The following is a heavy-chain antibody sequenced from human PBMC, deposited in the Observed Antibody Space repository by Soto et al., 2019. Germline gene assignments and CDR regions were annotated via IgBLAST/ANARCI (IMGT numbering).Heavy chain of an antibody. J-gene: IGHJ4*02. Sequence: SETLSLTCTVSGGSISSGGYYWSWIRQHPGKGLEWIGYIYYSGSTYYNPSLKSRVTISVDTSKNQFSLKLSSVTAADTAVYYCARQVVVAAGTLDYWGQGTLVTVSS. CDR1: GGSISSGGYY. CDR3: ARQVVVAAGTLDY. V-gene: IGHV4-31*02. D-gene: IGHD2-15*01. CDR2: IYYSGST.